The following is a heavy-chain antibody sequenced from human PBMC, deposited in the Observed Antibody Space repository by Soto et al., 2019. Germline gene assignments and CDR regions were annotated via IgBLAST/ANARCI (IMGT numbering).Heavy chain of an antibody. J-gene: IGHJ4*02. D-gene: IGHD6-6*01. CDR2: ISYDGSNK. CDR1: GFTFSSYS. CDR3: ARDYDLLAALDY. Sequence: GSLRLSCAASGFTFSSYSMHWVRQAPGKGLEWVAVISYDGSNKYYADSVKGRFTISRDNSKNTLYLQMNSLRAEDTAVYYCARDYDLLAALDYWGQGTLVTVSS. V-gene: IGHV3-30-3*01.